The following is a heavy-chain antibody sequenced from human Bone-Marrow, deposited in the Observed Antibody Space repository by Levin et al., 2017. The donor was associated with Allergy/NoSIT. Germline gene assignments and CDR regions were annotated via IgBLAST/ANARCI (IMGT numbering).Heavy chain of an antibody. CDR3: ARGISSSALISWFDP. J-gene: IGHJ5*02. V-gene: IGHV1-2*06. Sequence: ASVKVSCKASEYTFTDYYMHWVRQAPGQGLEWMGRVNPNTGATNYAQKFQGRVTMTRDTSISTAYMELNRLRSDDTAVYYCARGISSSALISWFDPWGQGTLVTVSS. CDR2: VNPNTGAT. CDR1: EYTFTDYY. D-gene: IGHD6-6*01.